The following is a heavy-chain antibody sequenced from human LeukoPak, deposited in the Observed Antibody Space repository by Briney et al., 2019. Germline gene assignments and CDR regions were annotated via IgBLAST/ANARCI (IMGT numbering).Heavy chain of an antibody. CDR1: SGSISSYY. V-gene: IGHV4-59*01. CDR3: ATVITKKRYNAFDI. CDR2: IYYNGTI. Sequence: PSETLSLTCTVSSGSISSYYWSWIRQPPGKGLEWIGYIYYNGTINYNPSLKSRVTIPVDTSKNHFSLKLSSVTAADTAVYYCATVITKKRYNAFDIWGQGTMVTVSS. J-gene: IGHJ3*02. D-gene: IGHD3-22*01.